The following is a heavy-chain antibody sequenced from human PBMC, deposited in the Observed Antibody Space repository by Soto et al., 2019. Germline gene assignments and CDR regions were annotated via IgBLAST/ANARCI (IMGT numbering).Heavy chain of an antibody. CDR3: ARDDAYITIFGVVINYYYYYMDV. CDR1: GLTVSIYS. Sequence: GGSLRLSCAASGLTVSIYSMNWVRQAPGKGLEWVSYISSSSSTIYYADSVKGRVTSSRDNAKNSLYLQMNSLRAEDTAVYYCARDDAYITIFGVVINYYYYYMDVWGKGTTVTVYS. D-gene: IGHD3-3*01. CDR2: ISSSSSTI. V-gene: IGHV3-48*01. J-gene: IGHJ6*03.